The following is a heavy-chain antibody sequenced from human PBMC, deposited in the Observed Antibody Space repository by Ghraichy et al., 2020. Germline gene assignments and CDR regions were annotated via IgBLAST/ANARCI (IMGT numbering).Heavy chain of an antibody. D-gene: IGHD3-10*01. Sequence: SVKVSCKASGYTFTSYYMHWVRQAPGQGLEWMGIINPSGGSTSYAQKFQGRVTMTRDTSTSTVYMELSSLRSEDTAVYYCARFRITMVREPRPGGMDVWGQGTTVTVSS. CDR2: INPSGGST. CDR1: GYTFTSYY. V-gene: IGHV1-46*01. CDR3: ARFRITMVREPRPGGMDV. J-gene: IGHJ6*02.